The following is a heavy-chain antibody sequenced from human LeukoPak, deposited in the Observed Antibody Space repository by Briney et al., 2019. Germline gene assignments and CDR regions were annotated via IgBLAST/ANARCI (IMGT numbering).Heavy chain of an antibody. Sequence: ASVKVSCKASGYTFTGYYMHWVRQAPGQGLEWMGWINPNSGGTNYAQKLQGRVTMTTDTSTSTAYMELRSLRSDDTAVYYCARDEYDFWSGYSPTSRHDYWGQGTLVTVSS. CDR1: GYTFTGYY. D-gene: IGHD3-3*01. CDR3: ARDEYDFWSGYSPTSRHDY. J-gene: IGHJ4*02. CDR2: INPNSGGT. V-gene: IGHV1-2*02.